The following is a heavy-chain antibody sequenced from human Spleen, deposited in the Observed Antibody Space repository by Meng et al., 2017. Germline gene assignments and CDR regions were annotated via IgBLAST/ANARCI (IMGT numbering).Heavy chain of an antibody. Sequence: QGQPRAQGPGLVKPSPTLSLTCSVYGGSFSGYYWSWIRQPPGKGLEWIGEINDSGLTNYYPSLKSRVTISVDTSKNQFSLKLSSVTAADTAVYYCARDQDIVVLAAARWFDPWGQGTLVTVSS. D-gene: IGHD2-2*01. CDR3: ARDQDIVVLAAARWFDP. CDR1: GGSFSGYY. CDR2: INDSGLT. V-gene: IGHV4-34*09. J-gene: IGHJ5*02.